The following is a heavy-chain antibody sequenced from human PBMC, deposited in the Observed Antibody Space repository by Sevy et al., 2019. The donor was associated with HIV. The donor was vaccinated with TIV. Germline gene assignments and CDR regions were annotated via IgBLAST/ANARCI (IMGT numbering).Heavy chain of an antibody. D-gene: IGHD5-12*01. CDR1: GFTFSSYD. Sequence: GGSLRLSCAASGFTFSSYDMHWVRQVTGKGLEWVSVIGSSGDPYYPGSVKGRFTNSRENAKNSMYLQMNSRRAGDTAVYYCARSGGYSDNGMDVWGQGTTVTVSS. V-gene: IGHV3-13*05. CDR3: ARSGGYSDNGMDV. CDR2: IGSSGDP. J-gene: IGHJ6*02.